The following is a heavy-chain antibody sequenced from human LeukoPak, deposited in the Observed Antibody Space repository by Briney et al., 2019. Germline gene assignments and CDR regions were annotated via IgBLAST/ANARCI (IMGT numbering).Heavy chain of an antibody. CDR1: GYTLTESS. J-gene: IGHJ4*02. D-gene: IGHD3-22*01. Sequence: ASVKVSCKVSGYTLTESSMHWVRQAPGKWLEWMGGFDPEDGETIYAQKFHGRVTMTEDTSTDTAYMELSSLRSEDTAVYYCATDLGYYDSSGYYSAFDYWGQGTLVTVSS. CDR2: FDPEDGET. CDR3: ATDLGYYDSSGYYSAFDY. V-gene: IGHV1-24*01.